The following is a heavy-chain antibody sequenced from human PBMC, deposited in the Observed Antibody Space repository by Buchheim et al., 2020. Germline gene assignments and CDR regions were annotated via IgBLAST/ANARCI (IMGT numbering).Heavy chain of an antibody. Sequence: EVQLVESGGGLVQPGGSLRLSCAASGFIFSNYWMHWVRQAPGKGLVWFSLIYSDGPNTNYADSVKGRITISRDNAKSTLYLQMNSLRAEDTAVYYCARGGGSGKLDYWGQG. J-gene: IGHJ4*02. CDR2: IYSDGPNT. CDR3: ARGGGSGKLDY. D-gene: IGHD5-24*01. CDR1: GFIFSNYW. V-gene: IGHV3-74*01.